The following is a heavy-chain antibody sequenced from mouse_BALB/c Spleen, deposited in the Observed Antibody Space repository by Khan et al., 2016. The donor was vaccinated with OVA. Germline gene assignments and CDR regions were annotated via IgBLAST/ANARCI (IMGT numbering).Heavy chain of an antibody. CDR3: TRDRIDY. V-gene: IGHV1-7*01. CDR1: GYTFTTYW. Sequence: QVQLKESGAELAKPGPSVKMSCKASGYTFTTYWMHWVNQRPGQGLEWIGYINPTSGYTDYNEKFKDRATLSADKSSSTAYMQLSSLTSEDSAVYYCTRDRIDYWGQGTTLTVSS. J-gene: IGHJ2*01. CDR2: INPTSGYT.